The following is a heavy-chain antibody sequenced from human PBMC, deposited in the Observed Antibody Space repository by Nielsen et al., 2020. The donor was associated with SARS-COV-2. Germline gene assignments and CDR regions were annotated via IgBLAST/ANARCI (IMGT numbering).Heavy chain of an antibody. CDR3: AKGKSGSYFTNFDY. CDR1: GFTFSSYW. CDR2: INSDGSST. V-gene: IGHV3-74*01. Sequence: GGSLRLSCAASGFTFSSYWMHWVRQAPGKGLVWVSRINSDGSSTSYADSVKGRFTISRDNAKNTLYLQMNSLRAEDTAVYYCAKGKSGSYFTNFDYWGQGTLVTVSS. D-gene: IGHD1-26*01. J-gene: IGHJ4*02.